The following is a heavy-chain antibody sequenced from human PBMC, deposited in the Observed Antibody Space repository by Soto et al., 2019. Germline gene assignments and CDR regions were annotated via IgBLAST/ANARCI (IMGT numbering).Heavy chain of an antibody. CDR1: GFTFGGYS. CDR2: ITYDGSTE. V-gene: IGHV3-30-3*01. D-gene: IGHD2-15*01. Sequence: GGSLRLSCAASGFTFGGYSMHWVRQAPGKGLKWVAAITYDGSTEYYADAVKGRFSISRDNSKNTMYLQMNSLIAEDVGIYYCVRDGQGGHVEAFDYWGQGTLVTVSS. CDR3: VRDGQGGHVEAFDY. J-gene: IGHJ4*02.